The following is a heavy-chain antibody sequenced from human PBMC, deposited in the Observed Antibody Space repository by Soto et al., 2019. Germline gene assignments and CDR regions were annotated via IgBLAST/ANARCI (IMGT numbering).Heavy chain of an antibody. Sequence: QVQLVQSGAEVKKPGASVKVSCKASGYTFTSYGISWVRQAPGQGLEWMGWISAYNGNTNYAQKLQGRVTMTTDTSTSTTYLGLRSMRSDDTAEYYCAGGDLAVSGGAIDYWGQGTLVTVSS. CDR1: GYTFTSYG. D-gene: IGHD6-19*01. V-gene: IGHV1-18*01. CDR3: AGGDLAVSGGAIDY. CDR2: ISAYNGNT. J-gene: IGHJ4*02.